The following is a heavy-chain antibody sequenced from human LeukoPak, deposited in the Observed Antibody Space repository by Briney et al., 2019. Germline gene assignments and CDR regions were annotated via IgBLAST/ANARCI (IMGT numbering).Heavy chain of an antibody. CDR1: GFTFSSYW. V-gene: IGHV3-48*04. CDR2: ISSSGSTI. Sequence: PGGSLRLSCAASGFTFSSYWMSWVRQAPGKGLEWVSYISSSGSTIYYADSVKGRFTISRDNAKNSLYLQMNSLRAEDTAVYYCARAPIATETGDYYYMDVWGKGTTVTVSS. J-gene: IGHJ6*03. D-gene: IGHD6-13*01. CDR3: ARAPIATETGDYYYMDV.